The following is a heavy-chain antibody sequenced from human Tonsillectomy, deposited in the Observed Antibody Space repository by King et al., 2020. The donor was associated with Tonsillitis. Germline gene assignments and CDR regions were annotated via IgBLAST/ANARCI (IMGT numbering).Heavy chain of an antibody. CDR2: LYYSGVT. CDR3: ARHSPEATSDAFYI. Sequence: LQLQESGPRLVKPAETLSLTCTVSGGSITSSSYYWGWIRQPPGKGLEWSGSLYYSGVTFYKPSLKSRVTMSLDTSKDHFSLRLSSVTAADTAMYYCARHSPEATSDAFYIWGQGTVVTVSS. V-gene: IGHV4-39*01. J-gene: IGHJ3*02. CDR1: GGSITSSSYY.